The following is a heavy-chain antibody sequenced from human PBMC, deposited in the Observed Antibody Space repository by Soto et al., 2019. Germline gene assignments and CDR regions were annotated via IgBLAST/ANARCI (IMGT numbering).Heavy chain of an antibody. Sequence: EVQLVESGGGLVQPGGSLRLSCAASGFTFSSYDMHWVRQATGKGLEWVSAIGTAGDTYYPGSVKGRFTISRENAKNSLYLQMNSLRAGDTAVYYCARARLSTDWYFDLWGRGTLVTVSS. D-gene: IGHD4-17*01. CDR1: GFTFSSYD. V-gene: IGHV3-13*01. J-gene: IGHJ2*01. CDR2: IGTAGDT. CDR3: ARARLSTDWYFDL.